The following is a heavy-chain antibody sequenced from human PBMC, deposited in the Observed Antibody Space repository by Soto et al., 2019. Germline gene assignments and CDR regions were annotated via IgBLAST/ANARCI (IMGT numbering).Heavy chain of an antibody. CDR2: IYYSGST. D-gene: IGHD3-9*01. V-gene: IGHV4-30-4*08. Sequence: SETLSLTCTVSGGSISSGGYYWSWIRQHPGKGLEWIGYIYYSGSTYYNPSLKSRVTISVDTSKNQFSLKLSSVTAADTAVYYCARDHYVYDILTGYGYYYGMDVWGQGTTVTV. J-gene: IGHJ6*02. CDR1: GGSISSGGYY. CDR3: ARDHYVYDILTGYGYYYGMDV.